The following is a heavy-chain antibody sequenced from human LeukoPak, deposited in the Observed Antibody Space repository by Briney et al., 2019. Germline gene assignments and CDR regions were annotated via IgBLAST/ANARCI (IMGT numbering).Heavy chain of an antibody. CDR1: GYTFTSYG. D-gene: IGHD1-26*01. CDR3: ARDQDLVGVFDY. CDR2: ISAYNGNA. V-gene: IGHV1-18*01. Sequence: ASVKVSCKASGYTFTSYGISWVRQAPGQGLEWMGWISAYNGNANYAQKLQGRVTMTTDTSTSTAYMELRSLRSDDTAVYYCARDQDLVGVFDYWGQGTLVTVSS. J-gene: IGHJ4*02.